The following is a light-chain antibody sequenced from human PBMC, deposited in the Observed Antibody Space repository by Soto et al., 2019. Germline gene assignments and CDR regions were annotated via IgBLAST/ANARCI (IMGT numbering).Light chain of an antibody. V-gene: IGKV3-20*01. Sequence: EIVLTQSPGTLSLTPGERATLSCRASQSVSSSYLAWYQQKPGQAPSLLFYGASSRATGIPDRFSGSGSGTDFTLTISRLEPEDYAVYYCQQYGSAPPWTFGQGTKVEGK. CDR1: QSVSSSY. CDR3: QQYGSAPPWT. J-gene: IGKJ1*01. CDR2: GAS.